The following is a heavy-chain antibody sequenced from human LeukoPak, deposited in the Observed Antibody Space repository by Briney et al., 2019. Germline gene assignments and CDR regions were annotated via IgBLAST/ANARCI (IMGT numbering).Heavy chain of an antibody. J-gene: IGHJ4*02. CDR2: IYYSGST. V-gene: IGHV4-61*01. Sequence: PSETLSLTCTVSGGSISGSTYYWSWIRQPPGKGLEWIGYIYYSGSTNYNPSLKSRVTISVDTSKNQFSLKLSSVTAADTAVYYCATGPLYCSSTSCYPYYFDYWGQGTLVTVSS. CDR1: GGSISGSTYY. CDR3: ATGPLYCSSTSCYPYYFDY. D-gene: IGHD2-2*01.